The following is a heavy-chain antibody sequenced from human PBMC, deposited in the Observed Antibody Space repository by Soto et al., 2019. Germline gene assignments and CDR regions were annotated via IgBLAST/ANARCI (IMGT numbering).Heavy chain of an antibody. V-gene: IGHV1-18*01. Sequence: QVQLVQSGAEVKKPGASVKVSCKTPGNFCSKYGISWVRQAPGQGLEWMGWINGNTGSTNYAQKFRGRVTMTTDTSTGMVYMELSSLPSDDTAIYYCGRDGDQWDQRDLDYWGQGTLVSV. D-gene: IGHD1-26*01. J-gene: IGHJ4*02. CDR3: GRDGDQWDQRDLDY. CDR2: INGNTGST. CDR1: GNFCSKYG.